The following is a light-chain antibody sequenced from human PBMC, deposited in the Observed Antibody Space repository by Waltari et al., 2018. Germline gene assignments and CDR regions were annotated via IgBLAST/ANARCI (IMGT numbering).Light chain of an antibody. J-gene: IGKJ2*01. CDR3: QQYCDSPPT. Sequence: IVMTQSPDTLAVSLGDRATITCRSSSSKVKNCISLYQQKPGQPPKLIISWASTRESGVPDRFSGSVSGADFTLTISGLRAEDVAVYYCQQYCDSPPTFGQGTKLEIK. CDR1: SSKVKNC. V-gene: IGKV4-1*01. CDR2: WAS.